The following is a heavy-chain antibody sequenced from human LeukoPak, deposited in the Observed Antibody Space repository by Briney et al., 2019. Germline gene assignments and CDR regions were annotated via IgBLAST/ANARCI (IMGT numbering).Heavy chain of an antibody. V-gene: IGHV3-66*01. CDR3: AIRKSGNAIDY. CDR1: GFTVSSNY. CDR2: IYSGGST. D-gene: IGHD5-12*01. J-gene: IGHJ4*02. Sequence: GGSLRLSCAASGFTVSSNYMSWVRQAPGKGLEWVAVIYSGGSTNYADSVKGRFTISRDNSKNTLYLLMNSLRAEDTAVYYCAIRKSGNAIDYWGQGTLVTVSS.